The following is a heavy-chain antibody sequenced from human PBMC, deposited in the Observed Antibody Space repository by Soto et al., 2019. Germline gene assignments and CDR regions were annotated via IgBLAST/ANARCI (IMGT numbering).Heavy chain of an antibody. D-gene: IGHD1-20*01. V-gene: IGHV1-2*04. CDR3: ARGWYNWNDEGDFDY. Sequence: QVQLVQSGAEVKKPGASVKVSCKASGYTFTGYYMHWVRQAPVQGLEWMGWINPNSGGTNYAQKSQGWVTMTRDMSISTAYMELSRLRSDDTAVYYCARGWYNWNDEGDFDYWGQGTLVTVYS. CDR2: INPNSGGT. CDR1: GYTFTGYY. J-gene: IGHJ4*02.